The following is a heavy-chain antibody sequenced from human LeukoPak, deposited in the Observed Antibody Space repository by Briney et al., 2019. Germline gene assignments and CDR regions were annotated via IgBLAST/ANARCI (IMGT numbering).Heavy chain of an antibody. J-gene: IGHJ4*02. V-gene: IGHV3-7*03. CDR3: AKDRGYYDSSGYFDY. Sequence: PGGSLRLSCAASGFTFSDSWMSWVRQAPGKGLEWVANMNQDGSAKDYGDSVKGRFTISRDNARNSLYLQMSSLRAEDTAVYYCAKDRGYYDSSGYFDYWGQGTLVTVSS. D-gene: IGHD3-22*01. CDR2: MNQDGSAK. CDR1: GFTFSDSW.